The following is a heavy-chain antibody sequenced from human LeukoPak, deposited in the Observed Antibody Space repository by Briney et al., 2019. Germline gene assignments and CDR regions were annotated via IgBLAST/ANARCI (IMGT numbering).Heavy chain of an antibody. CDR3: ARGRQLDHRPYYFDY. D-gene: IGHD6-13*01. CDR2: IYYSGST. CDR1: GGSISTSNYY. J-gene: IGHJ4*02. Sequence: SETLSLTCTVSGGSISTSNYYWGWIRQPPGKGLEWIGYIYYSGSTNYNPSLKSRVTISVDTSKNQFSLKLSSVTAADTAVYYCARGRQLDHRPYYFDYWGQGTLVTVSS. V-gene: IGHV4-61*05.